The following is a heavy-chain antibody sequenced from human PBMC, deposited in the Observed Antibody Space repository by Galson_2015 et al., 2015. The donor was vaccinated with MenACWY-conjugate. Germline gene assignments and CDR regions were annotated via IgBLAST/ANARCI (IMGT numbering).Heavy chain of an antibody. J-gene: IGHJ3*02. CDR1: GGSISSSSYS. CDR3: ARHDRTAPARSGAFDI. D-gene: IGHD2-2*01. CDR2: IYYSGST. Sequence: SEPLSLTCTVSGGSISSSSYSWDWLRQPPGRGLEWIGTIYYSGSTYYNSSLKSRVTISVDTSQNQFSLNLSSLTAADTAMYYCARHDRTAPARSGAFDIWGRGTMVTVSS. V-gene: IGHV4-39*01.